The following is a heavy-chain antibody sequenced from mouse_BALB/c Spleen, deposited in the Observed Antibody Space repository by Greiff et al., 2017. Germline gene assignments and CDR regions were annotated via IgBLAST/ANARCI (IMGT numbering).Heavy chain of an antibody. V-gene: IGHV5-6*01. CDR2: ISSGGSYT. J-gene: IGHJ2*01. Sequence: EVNLVESGGDLVKPGGSLKLSCAASGFTFSSYGMSWVRQTPDKRLEWVATISSGGSYTYYPDSVKGRFTISRDNAKNTLYLQMSSLKSEDTAMYYCARGDSLDYWGQGTTLTVSS. CDR1: GFTFSSYG. CDR3: ARGDSLDY.